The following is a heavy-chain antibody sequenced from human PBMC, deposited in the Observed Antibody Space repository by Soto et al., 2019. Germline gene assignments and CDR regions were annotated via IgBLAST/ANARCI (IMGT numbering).Heavy chain of an antibody. CDR3: ANTYSIPPSNPFDH. D-gene: IGHD6-13*01. CDR2: ISSSSSYI. CDR1: GFTFSSYS. Sequence: EVQLVESGGGLVKPGGSLRLSCAASGFTFSSYSMNWVRQAPGKGLEWVSSISSSSSYIYYADSVKGRFHISRDNAKNSLYLQTNRLRAEDTAVYYCANTYSIPPSNPFDHRGQGTLVTVSS. J-gene: IGHJ4*02. V-gene: IGHV3-21*01.